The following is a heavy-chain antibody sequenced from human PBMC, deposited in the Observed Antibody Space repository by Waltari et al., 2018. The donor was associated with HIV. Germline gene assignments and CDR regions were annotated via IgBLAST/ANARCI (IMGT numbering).Heavy chain of an antibody. Sequence: QVQLQESGPGLVKPSQTLSLTCTVSGGSISSGGYYWSWIRQHPGKGLEWIGYIYYSGSTYYNPSLKSRVTISVDTSKNQFSLKLSSVTAADTAVYYCARAFLFSGYSSGWYPNFTYFDYWGQGTLVTVSS. CDR2: IYYSGST. D-gene: IGHD6-19*01. J-gene: IGHJ4*02. CDR3: ARAFLFSGYSSGWYPNFTYFDY. V-gene: IGHV4-31*03. CDR1: GGSISSGGYY.